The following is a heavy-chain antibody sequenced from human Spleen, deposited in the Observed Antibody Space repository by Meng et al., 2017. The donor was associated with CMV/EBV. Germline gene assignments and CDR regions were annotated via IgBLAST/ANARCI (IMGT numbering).Heavy chain of an antibody. D-gene: IGHD1-1*01. J-gene: IGHJ6*02. CDR3: ARDWAITTFRDYFYGMDV. V-gene: IGHV1-2*02. Sequence: ASVKVSCKTSGYTFTGYYMHWVRQAPGQGLEWMGWINPDSGGTNYARNFQGRVTMTRDTSISTAYMELSRLRSDDTAVYYCARDWAITTFRDYFYGMDVWGQGTTVTVSS. CDR1: GYTFTGYY. CDR2: INPDSGGT.